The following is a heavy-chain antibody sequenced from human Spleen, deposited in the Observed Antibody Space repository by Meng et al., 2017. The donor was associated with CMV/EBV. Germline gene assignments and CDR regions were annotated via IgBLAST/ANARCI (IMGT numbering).Heavy chain of an antibody. J-gene: IGHJ5*01. CDR1: GFIFRTYW. Sequence: GESLKISCAASGFIFRTYWMHWVRQVPGKGLVWVSGIRNDGTTTYYADSVKGRFTISRDNAKNTLFLHMNSLRVEDTAVYYCARGLSNNWLDSWGRGSLVTVSS. CDR2: IRNDGTTT. V-gene: IGHV3-74*01. CDR3: ARGLSNNWLDS.